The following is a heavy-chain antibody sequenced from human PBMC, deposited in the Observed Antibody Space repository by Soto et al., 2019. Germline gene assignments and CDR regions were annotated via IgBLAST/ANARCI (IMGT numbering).Heavy chain of an antibody. J-gene: IGHJ4*02. CDR2: IIPIFGTA. Sequence: WASVKVSCKASGGTFSSYAISWVRQAPGQGLEWMGGIIPIFGTANYAQKFQGRVTITADKSTSTAYMELSSLRSEDTAVYYCARDRGGLWAPLDYWGQGTLVTVSS. CDR1: GGTFSSYA. D-gene: IGHD3-10*01. CDR3: ARDRGGLWAPLDY. V-gene: IGHV1-69*06.